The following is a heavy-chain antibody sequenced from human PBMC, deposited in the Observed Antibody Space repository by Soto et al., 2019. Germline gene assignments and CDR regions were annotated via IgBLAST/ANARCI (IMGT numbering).Heavy chain of an antibody. D-gene: IGHD1-26*01. V-gene: IGHV1-18*01. CDR1: GYTFTSYG. CDR3: ARDEGGSYERDDAFDI. Sequence: ASVKVSCKASGYTFTSYGISWVRQAPGQGLEWMGWISAYNGNTNYAQKLQGRVNMTTDTSTSTAYMELRSLRSDDTAVYYCARDEGGSYERDDAFDIWGQGTMVTVSS. CDR2: ISAYNGNT. J-gene: IGHJ3*02.